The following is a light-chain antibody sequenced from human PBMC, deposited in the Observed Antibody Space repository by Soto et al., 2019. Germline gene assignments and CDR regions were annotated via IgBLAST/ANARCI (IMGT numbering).Light chain of an antibody. V-gene: IGKV3-20*01. CDR1: QSVSSSY. CDR3: QQYVSSRYT. J-gene: IGKJ2*01. CDR2: GSS. Sequence: EIVLTQSPGTLSLSPGERATLSCRASQSVSSSYLDWYQQKPGPAPRLLIYGSSSRATGIPDRFSGSGSGTDFTLTISRLEPEELAVYYCQQYVSSRYTFGQGTKLEIK.